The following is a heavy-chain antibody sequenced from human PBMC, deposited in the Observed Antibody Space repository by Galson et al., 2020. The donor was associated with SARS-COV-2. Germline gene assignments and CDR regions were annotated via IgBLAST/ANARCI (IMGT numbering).Heavy chain of an antibody. CDR3: VSWTSRETNF. J-gene: IGHJ4*02. D-gene: IGHD2-8*01. CDR2: INEDGSQK. Sequence: GESLKISCADSGFTFSSSWMSWVRQSPGKGLEWVAHINEDGSQKYYVDSVKGRFTISRDNARNSLYLQMNSLRAEDTAVFYCVSWTSRETNFWGQGTLVTVSS. CDR1: GFTFSSSW. V-gene: IGHV3-7*01.